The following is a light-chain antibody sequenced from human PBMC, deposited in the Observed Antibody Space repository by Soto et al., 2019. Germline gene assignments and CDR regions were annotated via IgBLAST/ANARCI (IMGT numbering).Light chain of an antibody. J-gene: IGKJ1*01. CDR3: QQYDTYPRT. CDR1: QSISNW. V-gene: IGKV1-5*03. Sequence: DIQMTQSPSTLSASVGDRVTITCRASQSISNWLAWYQQKPGKAPKLLIFKASTLESGVPSRFNGSGSGTEFTLNISSQQPDDFATYHCQQYDTYPRTFGQGTKVDIK. CDR2: KAS.